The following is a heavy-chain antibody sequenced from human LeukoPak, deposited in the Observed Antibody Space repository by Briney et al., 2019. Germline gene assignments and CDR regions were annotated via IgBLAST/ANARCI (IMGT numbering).Heavy chain of an antibody. V-gene: IGHV4-38-2*01. Sequence: SGTLSLTCAVSGYSISSGYYWGWIRQPPGKGLEWIGSIYHSGSTYYNPSLKSRVTISVDTSKNQFSLKLSSVTAADTAVYYCARLRWSGYYYYYMDVWGKGTTVTVSS. CDR3: ARLRWSGYYYYYMDV. J-gene: IGHJ6*03. CDR2: IYHSGST. CDR1: GYSISSGYY. D-gene: IGHD3-3*01.